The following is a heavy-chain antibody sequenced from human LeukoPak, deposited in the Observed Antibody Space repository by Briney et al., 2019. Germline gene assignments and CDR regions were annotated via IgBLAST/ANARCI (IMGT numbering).Heavy chain of an antibody. D-gene: IGHD6-13*01. Sequence: GGSLRLSCAASGLTFSSYSMNWVRQAPGKGLEWVSSISSSSSYIYYADSVKGRFTISRDNAKNSLYLQMNSLRAEDTAVYYCARDLLIAAADIGYWGQGTLVTVSS. CDR1: GLTFSSYS. CDR3: ARDLLIAAADIGY. CDR2: ISSSSSYI. J-gene: IGHJ4*02. V-gene: IGHV3-21*01.